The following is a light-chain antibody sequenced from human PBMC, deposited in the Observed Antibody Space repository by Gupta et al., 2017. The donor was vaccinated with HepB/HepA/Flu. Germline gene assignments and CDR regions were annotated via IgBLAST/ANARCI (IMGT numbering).Light chain of an antibody. V-gene: IGKV1-33*01. CDR2: DAS. CDR3: QQYDNPLYT. Sequence: DIQMTQSPSSLSASVGDRVTITCQASQDISNYLNWYQQKPGKAPKLLIYDASNLETGVPSRFSGSGSGTDFTFTISSLQPEDIATYYCQQYDNPLYTFGQRTKLEIK. CDR1: QDISNY. J-gene: IGKJ2*01.